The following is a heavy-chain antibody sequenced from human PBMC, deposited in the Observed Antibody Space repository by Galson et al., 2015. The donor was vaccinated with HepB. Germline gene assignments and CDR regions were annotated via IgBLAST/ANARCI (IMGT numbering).Heavy chain of an antibody. D-gene: IGHD6-19*01. Sequence: SLRLSCAASGFTFSGYAMSWVRQAPGKGLEWVSAISGSGGSTYYADSVKGRFTISRDNSKNTLYLQMNSLRAEDTAVYYCAKDEAVHSSLDYWGQGTLVTVSS. V-gene: IGHV3-23*01. J-gene: IGHJ4*02. CDR3: AKDEAVHSSLDY. CDR2: ISGSGGST. CDR1: GFTFSGYA.